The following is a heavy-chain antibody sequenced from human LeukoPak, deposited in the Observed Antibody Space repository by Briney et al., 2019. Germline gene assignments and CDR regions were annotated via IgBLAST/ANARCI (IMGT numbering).Heavy chain of an antibody. CDR2: INHSGST. V-gene: IGHV4-34*01. Sequence: SETLSLTCAVYGGSFSGYYWSWIRQPPGKGLEWIGEINHSGSTNYNPSLKSRVTISVDTSKNQFSLKLSSVTAADTAVYYCARTQQLGDYYYYYTDVWGKGTTVTVSS. J-gene: IGHJ6*03. CDR3: ARTQQLGDYYYYYTDV. CDR1: GGSFSGYY. D-gene: IGHD6-13*01.